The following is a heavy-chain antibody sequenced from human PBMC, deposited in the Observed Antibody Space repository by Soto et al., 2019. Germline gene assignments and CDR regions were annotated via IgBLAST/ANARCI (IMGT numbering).Heavy chain of an antibody. V-gene: IGHV3-23*01. Sequence: GGSLRLSCAASGFTFSSYAMSWVRRAPGKGLEWVSAISGSGGSTYYADSVKGRFTISRDNSKNTLYLQMNSLRAEDTAVYYYANGGYQLLSYFDYWGQGTLVTVSS. CDR2: ISGSGGST. J-gene: IGHJ4*02. D-gene: IGHD2-2*01. CDR1: GFTFSSYA. CDR3: ANGGYQLLSYFDY.